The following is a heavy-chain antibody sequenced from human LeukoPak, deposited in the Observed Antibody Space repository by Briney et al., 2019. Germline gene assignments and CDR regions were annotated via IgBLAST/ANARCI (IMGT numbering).Heavy chain of an antibody. D-gene: IGHD2-15*01. Sequence: GGSLRLSCEASGFTFSPYSMNWVRQAPGKGLEWISYISTSTTTIYYANSVKGRFTISRDNSKNTLYLQMNSLRAEDTAVYYCAKAGAVVVVAAKFFDYWGQGTLVTVSS. CDR3: AKAGAVVVVAAKFFDY. J-gene: IGHJ4*02. V-gene: IGHV3-48*01. CDR2: ISTSTTTI. CDR1: GFTFSPYS.